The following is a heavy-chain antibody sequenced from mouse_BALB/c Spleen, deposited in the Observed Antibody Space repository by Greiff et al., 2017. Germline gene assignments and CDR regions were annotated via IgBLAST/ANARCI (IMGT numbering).Heavy chain of an antibody. J-gene: IGHJ2*01. V-gene: IGHV5-9-4*01. Sequence: EVKLMESGGGLVKPGGSLKLSCAASGFTFSSYAMSWVRQSPEKRLEWVAEISSGGSYTYYPDTVTGRFTISRDNAKNTLYLEMSSLRSEDTAMYYCARVSYYGNYNDYWGQGTTLTVSS. CDR1: GFTFSSYA. CDR3: ARVSYYGNYNDY. D-gene: IGHD2-10*01. CDR2: ISSGGSYT.